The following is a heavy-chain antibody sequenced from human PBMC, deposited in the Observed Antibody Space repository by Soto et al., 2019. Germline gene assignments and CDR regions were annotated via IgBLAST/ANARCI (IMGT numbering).Heavy chain of an antibody. V-gene: IGHV3-33*01. Sequence: QVQLVVAGGGVVQPGRSLRLSCEASGFTLRNHGMHWVRQAPGKGLEWVAVIWYDGSDKYYADSVKGRFTISRDNSKNTLYLEMHSLRAEDTAVYYCERDLASRRFDYLGQGVRVNVSS. J-gene: IGHJ4*02. CDR2: IWYDGSDK. D-gene: IGHD6-6*01. CDR1: GFTLRNHG. CDR3: ERDLASRRFDY.